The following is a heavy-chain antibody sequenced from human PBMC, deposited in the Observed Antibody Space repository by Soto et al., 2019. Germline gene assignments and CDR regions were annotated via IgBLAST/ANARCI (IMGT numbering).Heavy chain of an antibody. Sequence: EVQLLESGGGLVQPGGSLRLSCAASGFTFSSYAMSWVRQAPGKGLEWVSAISASGGSTYYADSVKGRFTISSDSSKNTVFLQINSLRAEETAVYYCAKGSSAVYCFDYWGQGTLVTVSS. CDR2: ISASGGST. V-gene: IGHV3-23*01. CDR3: AKGSSAVYCFDY. CDR1: GFTFSSYA. J-gene: IGHJ4*02. D-gene: IGHD2-15*01.